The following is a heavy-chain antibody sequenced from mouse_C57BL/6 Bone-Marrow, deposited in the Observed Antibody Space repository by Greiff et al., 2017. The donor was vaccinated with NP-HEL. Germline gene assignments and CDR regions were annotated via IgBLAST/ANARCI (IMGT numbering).Heavy chain of an antibody. CDR3: ARAPYYDYDGAFDV. J-gene: IGHJ1*03. D-gene: IGHD2-4*01. CDR1: GFTFSDYY. CDR2: INYDGSST. Sequence: EVQVVESEGGLVQPGSSMKLSCTASGFTFSDYYMAWVRQVPEKGLEWVANINYDGSSTYYLDSLKSRFIISRDNAKNILYLQMSSLKSEDTATYYGARAPYYDYDGAFDVWGTGTTVTVSS. V-gene: IGHV5-16*01.